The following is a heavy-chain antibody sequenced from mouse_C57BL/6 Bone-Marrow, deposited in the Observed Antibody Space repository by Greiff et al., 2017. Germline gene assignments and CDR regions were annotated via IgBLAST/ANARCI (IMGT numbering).Heavy chain of an antibody. CDR3: ASPSLLLDYAMDY. D-gene: IGHD1-1*01. J-gene: IGHJ4*01. Sequence: QVQLQQPGAELVKPGASVKLSCKASGYTFTSYWMHWVKQRPGQGLEWIGMIHPNSGSTNYNEKFKSKATLTVDKSSSTAYMQLSSLTSEDSAVYYCASPSLLLDYAMDYWGQGTSVTVSS. CDR2: IHPNSGST. CDR1: GYTFTSYW. V-gene: IGHV1-64*01.